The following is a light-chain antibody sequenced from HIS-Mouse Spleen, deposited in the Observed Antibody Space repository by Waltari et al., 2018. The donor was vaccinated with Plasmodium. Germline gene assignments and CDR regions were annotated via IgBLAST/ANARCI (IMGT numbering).Light chain of an antibody. J-gene: IGKJ2*02. CDR2: WAP. CDR3: QQYYSTPGT. Sequence: DIVMTQSPDSLAVSLGERATINCKSSQSVLYSSNNKNYLAGYQQKPGQPPKLLIYWAPTRESGVPDRFSGSGSGTDFTLTISSLQAEDVAVYYCQQYYSTPGTFGQGTKLEIK. CDR1: QSVLYSSNNKNY. V-gene: IGKV4-1*01.